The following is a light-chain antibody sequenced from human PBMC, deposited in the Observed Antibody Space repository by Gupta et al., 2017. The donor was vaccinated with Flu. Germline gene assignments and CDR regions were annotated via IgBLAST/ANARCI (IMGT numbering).Light chain of an antibody. CDR3: QKYNNWPRA. V-gene: IGKV3-15*01. Sequence: PATLSVSTGERATLSCRVSQSVTIKLAWYQQKPGQPPRLLTNGASTRETGHPARFSGSGSGTEFTLSVTSLQSEDFAVYYCQKYNNWPRAFGQGTKVEIK. J-gene: IGKJ1*01. CDR2: GAS. CDR1: QSVTIK.